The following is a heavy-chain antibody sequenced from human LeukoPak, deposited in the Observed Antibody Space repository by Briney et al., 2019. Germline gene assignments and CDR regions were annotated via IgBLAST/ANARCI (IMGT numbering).Heavy chain of an antibody. D-gene: IGHD2-8*01. CDR2: ISGSGGST. CDR3: AKEGPLMVYGQVFYYYYGMDV. CDR1: GFTFSSYA. J-gene: IGHJ6*02. Sequence: GRSLRLSCAASGFTFSSYAMSWVRQAPGKGLEWVSAISGSGGSTYYADSVKGRFTISRDNSKNTLYLQMNSLRAEDTAVYYCAKEGPLMVYGQVFYYYYGMDVWGQGTTVTVSS. V-gene: IGHV3-23*01.